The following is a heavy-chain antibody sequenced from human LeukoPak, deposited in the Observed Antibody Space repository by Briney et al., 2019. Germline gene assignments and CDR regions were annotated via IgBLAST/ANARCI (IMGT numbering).Heavy chain of an antibody. CDR3: ARSLWFGELLSYYFDY. CDR2: IYHSGST. CDR1: GGSISSGGYY. J-gene: IGHJ4*02. D-gene: IGHD3-10*01. Sequence: SETLSLTCTVSGGSISSGGYYWSWIRQPPGKGLEWIGYIYHSGSTYYNPSLKSRVTISVDRSKNQFSLKPSSVTAADTAVYYCARSLWFGELLSYYFDYWGQGTLVTVSS. V-gene: IGHV4-30-2*01.